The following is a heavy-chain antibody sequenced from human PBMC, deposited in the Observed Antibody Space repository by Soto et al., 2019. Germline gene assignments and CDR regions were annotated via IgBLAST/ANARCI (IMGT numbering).Heavy chain of an antibody. D-gene: IGHD3-22*01. Sequence: GGSLRVSCPASGFTFRSYAMSWVRQAPGKGLEWVSAISGSGGSTYYADSVKGRSTISRDNSKNTLYLQMNSLRAEDTAVYYCAKGIVYYYDSSGYFAYWGQGTLVTVSS. CDR2: ISGSGGST. CDR1: GFTFRSYA. CDR3: AKGIVYYYDSSGYFAY. J-gene: IGHJ4*02. V-gene: IGHV3-23*01.